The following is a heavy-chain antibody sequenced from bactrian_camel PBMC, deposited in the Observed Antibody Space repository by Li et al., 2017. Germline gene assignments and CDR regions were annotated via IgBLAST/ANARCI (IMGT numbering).Heavy chain of an antibody. D-gene: IGHD3*01. Sequence: VQLVESGGGSVQAGGSPKLSCARYGYVSRTSCMGWFRKSPGMEREGVAALFPPSGSTTYADSVKGRFTISQAGGRNTVTLHMNNLKPEDTALYYCAAQDSRCSLNATVSVSGAGDPGHRL. J-gene: IGHJ4*01. V-gene: IGHV3S53*01. CDR2: FPPSGST. CDR1: GYVSRTSC.